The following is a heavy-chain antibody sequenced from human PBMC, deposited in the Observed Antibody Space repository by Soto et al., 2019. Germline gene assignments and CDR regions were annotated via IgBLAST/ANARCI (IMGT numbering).Heavy chain of an antibody. CDR2: IYYSGST. CDR1: GASISSGGYY. CDR3: GRGKVLHYVYIWVNFDY. V-gene: IGHV4-31*03. J-gene: IGHJ4*02. D-gene: IGHD3-16*01. Sequence: QVQLQESGPGLVKPSQTLSLTCTVSGASISSGGYYWSWIRQHPGKGLEWIVYIYYSGSTYYNPSRKSRGTKSVDTSKNQFSLKLSSVTAADTALYYCGRGKVLHYVYIWVNFDYWGQGTLVTVSS.